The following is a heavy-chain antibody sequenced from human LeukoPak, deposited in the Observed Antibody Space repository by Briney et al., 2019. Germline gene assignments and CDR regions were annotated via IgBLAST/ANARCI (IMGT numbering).Heavy chain of an antibody. D-gene: IGHD6-25*01. J-gene: IGHJ5*02. CDR3: AREGGDPRWLDP. CDR1: GASISSYN. Sequence: SETLSLTCTVPGASISSYNWTWIRQSAGKGLKWIGSIKASGSTNYNPSLRSRVTMSVNTSKNQFSLNLTSVTAADTAVYSCAREGGDPRWLDPWGQGTLVTVSS. V-gene: IGHV4-4*07. CDR2: IKASGST.